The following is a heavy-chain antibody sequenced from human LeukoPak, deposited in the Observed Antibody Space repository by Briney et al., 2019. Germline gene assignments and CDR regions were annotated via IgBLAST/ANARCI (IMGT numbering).Heavy chain of an antibody. CDR3: ATLGTNYYGSGSYYWFDP. J-gene: IGHJ5*02. D-gene: IGHD3-10*01. CDR2: FDPEDGET. Sequence: ASVKVSCKVSGYTLTELSMHWVRQAPGKGRGWMGGFDPEDGETIYAQKFQGRVTMTEDTSTDTAYMELSSLRSEDTAVYYCATLGTNYYGSGSYYWFDPWGQGTLVTVSS. V-gene: IGHV1-24*01. CDR1: GYTLTELS.